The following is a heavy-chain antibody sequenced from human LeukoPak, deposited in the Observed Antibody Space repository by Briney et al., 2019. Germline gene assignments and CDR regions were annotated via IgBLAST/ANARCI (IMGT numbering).Heavy chain of an antibody. V-gene: IGHV4-34*01. CDR2: INHSGST. CDR3: ARGGRGSYQDY. D-gene: IGHD1-26*01. CDR1: GGSFSGYY. J-gene: IGHJ4*02. Sequence: SETLSLTCAVYGGSFSGYYWSWIRQPPGKGLEWIGEINHSGSTNYNPSLKSRVTTSVDTSKNQFSLKLSSVTAADTAVYYCARGGRGSYQDYWGQGTLVTVSS.